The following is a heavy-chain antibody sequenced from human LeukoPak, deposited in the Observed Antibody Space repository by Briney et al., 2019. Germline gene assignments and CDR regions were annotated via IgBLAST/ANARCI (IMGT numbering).Heavy chain of an antibody. V-gene: IGHV1-58*02. CDR1: GFTFSTSV. CDR2: IVVGTGST. Sequence: SVKVSCKASGFTFSTSVMHWVRPTRGPRREWIGWIVVGTGSTNYAQNFQGRVTLTRDMSTNTVSMEVSSLTSEDTATYYCAAELKIGDIYFDPWGQGTLVTVSS. D-gene: IGHD3-3*01. J-gene: IGHJ5*02. CDR3: AAELKIGDIYFDP.